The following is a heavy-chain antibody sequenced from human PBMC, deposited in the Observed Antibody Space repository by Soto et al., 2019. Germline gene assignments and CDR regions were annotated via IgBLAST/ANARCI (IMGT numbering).Heavy chain of an antibody. V-gene: IGHV3-66*01. CDR2: IYSGGST. CDR3: ARETDFWSDFYYYYYMDV. D-gene: IGHD3-3*01. CDR1: GFTVSSNY. Sequence: GGSLRLSCAASGFTVSSNYMSWVRQAPGKGLEWVSVIYSGGSTYYADSVKGRFTISRDNSKNTLYLQMNSLRAEDTAVYYCARETDFWSDFYYYYYMDVWGKGTTVTVSS. J-gene: IGHJ6*03.